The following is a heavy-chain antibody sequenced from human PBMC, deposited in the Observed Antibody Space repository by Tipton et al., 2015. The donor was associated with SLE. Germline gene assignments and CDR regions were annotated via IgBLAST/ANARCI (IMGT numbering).Heavy chain of an antibody. V-gene: IGHV4-61*02. CDR3: ARDSVDWYSSTPGAFDL. CDR1: GGSISSNSYY. J-gene: IGHJ3*01. D-gene: IGHD6-19*01. Sequence: TLSLTCTVSGGSISSNSYYWSWIRQPAGKGLEWIGRIYTSGSTTYNPSLKSRVTISVDTSKNQFSLKLSSVTAADTAVYYCARDSVDWYSSTPGAFDLWGRGTMVTVSS. CDR2: IYTSGST.